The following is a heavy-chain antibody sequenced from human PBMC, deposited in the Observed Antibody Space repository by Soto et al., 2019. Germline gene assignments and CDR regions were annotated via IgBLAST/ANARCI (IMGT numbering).Heavy chain of an antibody. J-gene: IGHJ4*02. Sequence: QVQLVETGGGLVKPGESLRLSCAASGFNFSDYYMTWIRQAPGKGLEWVSSIGSSGRTIYYADSVKGRFTISRDNAKKSVILQMSSLSVEDTAVYYCESGGSLAPEYWGQGTLVTVSS. CDR1: GFNFSDYY. CDR2: IGSSGRTI. V-gene: IGHV3-11*01. D-gene: IGHD3-16*01. CDR3: ESGGSLAPEY.